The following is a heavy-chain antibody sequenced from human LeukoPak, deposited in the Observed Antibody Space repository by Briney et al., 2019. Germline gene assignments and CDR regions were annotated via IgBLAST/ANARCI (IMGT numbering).Heavy chain of an antibody. CDR2: TYYSGST. CDR1: GGSISSYY. Sequence: PSETLSLTCTVSGGSISSYYWSWIRQPPGKGLEWIGYTYYSGSTNYNPSLKSRVTISVDTSKNQFSLKLSSVTAADTAVYYCARDNTLLWFGELFQSGGWFDPWGQGTLVTVSS. J-gene: IGHJ5*02. CDR3: ARDNTLLWFGELFQSGGWFDP. D-gene: IGHD3-10*01. V-gene: IGHV4-59*01.